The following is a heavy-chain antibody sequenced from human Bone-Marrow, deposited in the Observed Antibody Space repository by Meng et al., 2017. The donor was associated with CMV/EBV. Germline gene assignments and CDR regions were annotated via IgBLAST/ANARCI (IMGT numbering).Heavy chain of an antibody. CDR2: ISAYNGNT. J-gene: IGHJ6*02. CDR1: GYTFTSYG. CDR3: ATGLSIPTYYYYGMDV. D-gene: IGHD2-21*01. Sequence: ASVKVSCKASGYTFTSYGISWVRQAPGQGLEWMGWISAYNGNTNYAQKFQGRVTMTEDTSTDTAYMELSSLRSEDTAVYYCATGLSIPTYYYYGMDVWGQGTTVT. V-gene: IGHV1-18*01.